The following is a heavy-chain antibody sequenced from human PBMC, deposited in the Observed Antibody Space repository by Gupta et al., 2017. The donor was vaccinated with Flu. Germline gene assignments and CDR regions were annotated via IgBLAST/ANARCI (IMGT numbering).Heavy chain of an antibody. D-gene: IGHD2-15*01. CDR3: ARGPASDAGYCSGGSCYAFDY. V-gene: IGHV1-46*01. CDR1: GYTFTSYY. J-gene: IGHJ4*02. CDR2: INPSGGST. Sequence: QVQLVQSGAEVKKPGASVKVSCKASGYTFTSYYMHWVRQAPGQGLEWMGIINPSGGSTSYAQKFQGRVTMTRDTSTSTVYMELSSLRSEDTAVYYCARGPASDAGYCSGGSCYAFDYWGQGTLVTVSS.